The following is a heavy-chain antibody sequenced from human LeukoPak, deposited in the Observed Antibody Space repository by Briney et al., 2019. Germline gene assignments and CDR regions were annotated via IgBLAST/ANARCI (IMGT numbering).Heavy chain of an antibody. CDR2: IYYSGST. Sequence: SQTLSLTCTVSGGSISSGGYYWSWIRQHPGKGLEWIGYIYYSGSTYYNPSLKSRVTISVDTSKNQFSLKLSSVTAADMAVYYCARGPTYYYDSSGYYSRYYYYYGMDVWGQGTTVTVSS. CDR3: ARGPTYYYDSSGYYSRYYYYYGMDV. V-gene: IGHV4-31*03. D-gene: IGHD3-22*01. CDR1: GGSISSGGYY. J-gene: IGHJ6*02.